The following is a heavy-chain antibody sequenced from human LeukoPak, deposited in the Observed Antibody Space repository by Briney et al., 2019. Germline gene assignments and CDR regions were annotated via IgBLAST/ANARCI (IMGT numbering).Heavy chain of an antibody. D-gene: IGHD3-22*01. CDR2: IYNRGST. Sequence: SETLSLTCTVSGGSISSYYWSWIRQPAGKGLEWIGRIYNRGSTNYNPSLKSRVTMSVDTSKNQFSLKLTSVTAADTAVYYCARGLYDSSGYYGYYYYYYMDVWGKGTTVTVSS. V-gene: IGHV4-4*07. J-gene: IGHJ6*03. CDR3: ARGLYDSSGYYGYYYYYYMDV. CDR1: GGSISSYY.